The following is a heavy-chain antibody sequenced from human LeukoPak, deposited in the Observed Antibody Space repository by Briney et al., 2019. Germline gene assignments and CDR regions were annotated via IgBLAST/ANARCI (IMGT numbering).Heavy chain of an antibody. Sequence: GGSLRLSCAASGFTVSSNYMSWVRQAPGTGLEWVSVIYTGGSTYYADSVKGRFTFSRDNSRNTLYLQMNSLRGEDTAVYYCARGGRGDRGGFDYWGQGILVTVSS. CDR3: ARGGRGDRGGFDY. J-gene: IGHJ4*02. CDR1: GFTVSSNY. CDR2: IYTGGST. D-gene: IGHD3-10*01. V-gene: IGHV3-53*01.